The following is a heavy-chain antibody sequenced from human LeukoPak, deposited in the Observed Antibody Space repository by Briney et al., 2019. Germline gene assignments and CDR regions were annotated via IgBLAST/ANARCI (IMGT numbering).Heavy chain of an antibody. CDR3: ARDRYYYDSSGYYFRDAFDI. J-gene: IGHJ3*02. Sequence: GASVKVSCKASGYTFTSYAMHWVRQAPGQRLEWMGWISAYNGNTNYAQKLQGRVTMTTDTSTSTAYMELRSLRSDDTAVYYCARDRYYYDSSGYYFRDAFDIWGQGTMVTVSS. D-gene: IGHD3-22*01. CDR2: ISAYNGNT. V-gene: IGHV1-18*01. CDR1: GYTFTSYA.